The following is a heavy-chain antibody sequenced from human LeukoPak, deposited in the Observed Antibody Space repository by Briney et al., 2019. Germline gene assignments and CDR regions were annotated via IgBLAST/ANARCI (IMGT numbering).Heavy chain of an antibody. J-gene: IGHJ3*02. Sequence: SETLSLTCTVSGGSISSYYWSWVRQAAGKGLEWIGRIYTSGSTNYNPSLKSRVTMSVDTSKNQFSLKLSSVTAADTAVYYCARDSIAAAGWAFDIWGQGTMVTVSS. V-gene: IGHV4-4*07. D-gene: IGHD6-13*01. CDR2: IYTSGST. CDR3: ARDSIAAAGWAFDI. CDR1: GGSISSYY.